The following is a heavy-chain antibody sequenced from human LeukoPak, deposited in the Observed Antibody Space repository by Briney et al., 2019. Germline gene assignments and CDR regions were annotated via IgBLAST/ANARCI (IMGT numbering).Heavy chain of an antibody. D-gene: IGHD3-22*01. J-gene: IGHJ4*02. Sequence: PSETLSLTCTVSGYSINSDHYWGWIRQPPGKGLEWIGSIFHSGSTYYNPSLKSRVTISVDRSKNQFSLKLNSVTAADTAVYYCAREGLYYYDSSGYYPFDYWGQGTLVTVSS. CDR3: AREGLYYYDSSGYYPFDY. V-gene: IGHV4-38-2*02. CDR2: IFHSGST. CDR1: GYSINSDHY.